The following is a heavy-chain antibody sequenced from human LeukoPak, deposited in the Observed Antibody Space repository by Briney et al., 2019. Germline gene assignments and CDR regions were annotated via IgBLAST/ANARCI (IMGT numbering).Heavy chain of an antibody. Sequence: PSETLSLTCAVSGGSISNYYWSWIRQPPGKGLEWIGCSHYTGNTNHNPSLKSRDTISVDTSKNQFSLRLSSVTAADTAVYYCARRGNFDYWGQGTLVTVSS. CDR2: SHYTGNT. CDR1: GGSISNYY. J-gene: IGHJ4*02. D-gene: IGHD3-10*01. V-gene: IGHV4-59*12. CDR3: ARRGNFDY.